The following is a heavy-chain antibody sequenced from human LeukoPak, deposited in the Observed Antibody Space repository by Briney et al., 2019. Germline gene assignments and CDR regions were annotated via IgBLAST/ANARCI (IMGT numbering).Heavy chain of an antibody. CDR1: GGSFSGYY. V-gene: IGHV4-34*01. CDR3: AEGSLPFDY. J-gene: IGHJ4*02. CDR2: INHSGST. Sequence: SETLSLTCAVYGGSFSGYYWSWIRQPPGKGLEWIGEINHSGSTNYNPSLKSRVTISVDTSKNQFSLELSSVTAADTAVYYCAEGSLPFDYWGQGTLVTVSS.